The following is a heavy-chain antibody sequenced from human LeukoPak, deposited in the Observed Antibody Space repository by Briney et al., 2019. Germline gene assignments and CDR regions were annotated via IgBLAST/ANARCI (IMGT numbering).Heavy chain of an antibody. D-gene: IGHD3-16*01. V-gene: IGHV1-2*02. CDR1: GYTFSDYY. Sequence: GASVKVSCKTSGYTFSDYYIHWVRQAPGQGLEWIGWIDPNSGATNYAQKFQGRVTMTRATPISTVYMELSRLRSDDTAVYYCAPGGRITFGGEPAYYYDYWGQGTLVTVSS. CDR2: IDPNSGAT. CDR3: APGGRITFGGEPAYYYDY. J-gene: IGHJ4*02.